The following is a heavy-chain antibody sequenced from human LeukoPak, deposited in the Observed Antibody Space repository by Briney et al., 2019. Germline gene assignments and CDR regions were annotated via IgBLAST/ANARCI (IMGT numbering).Heavy chain of an antibody. CDR3: ARPQHFSAPNRVMVTAIQGWFDP. Sequence: GGSLRLSCAASGFTFSSYWMHWVRQAPGKGLVWVSRINSDGSSTSYADSVKGRFTISRDNAKNTLYLQMNSLRAEDTAVYYCARPQHFSAPNRVMVTAIQGWFDPWGQGTLVTVSS. D-gene: IGHD2-21*02. CDR1: GFTFSSYW. CDR2: INSDGSST. J-gene: IGHJ5*02. V-gene: IGHV3-74*01.